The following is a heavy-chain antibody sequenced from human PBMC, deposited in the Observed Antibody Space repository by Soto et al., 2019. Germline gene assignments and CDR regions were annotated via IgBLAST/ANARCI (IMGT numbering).Heavy chain of an antibody. V-gene: IGHV3-74*01. D-gene: IGHD3-10*01. CDR1: GFTFSSHW. CDR2: INSDESST. J-gene: IGHJ4*02. Sequence: GGSLRLSCAAAGFTFSSHWIHWVRQGPGKGLVWVSRINSDESSTSYADSVKGRFIISRDNAKNTVYLQMNSLRAEDTAVYFCARGIYRDYGQDYWGQGALVTAPQ. CDR3: ARGIYRDYGQDY.